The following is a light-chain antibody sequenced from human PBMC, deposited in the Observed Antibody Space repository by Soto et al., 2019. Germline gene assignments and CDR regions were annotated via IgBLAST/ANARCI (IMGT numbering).Light chain of an antibody. CDR1: QSISDL. J-gene: IGKJ1*01. CDR3: QQYNGYWT. CDR2: KAS. V-gene: IGKV1-5*03. Sequence: DIQMTQSPSTLSASVGDRVTITCRASQSISDLLAWYQQKPGKAPKLLIYKASNLKSGVPSRFSGSGSGTEYTLTISSLQPDEFASYYCQQYNGYWTFGQRTKVEIK.